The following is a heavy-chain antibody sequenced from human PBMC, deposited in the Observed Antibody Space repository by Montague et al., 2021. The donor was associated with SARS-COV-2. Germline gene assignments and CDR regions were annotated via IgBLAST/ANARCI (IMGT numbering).Heavy chain of an antibody. V-gene: IGHV6-1*01. CDR2: TYYRSKWYN. Sequence: SVISGDSVSSNSATWNWVRQSPSRGLEWLGRTYYRSKWYNDYAVSVRGRVTISPDTSKNQFSLQLNSVTPEDTAIYYCTSGREGNYNVMDVWGQGTTVTVSS. D-gene: IGHD1-1*01. J-gene: IGHJ6*02. CDR3: TSGREGNYNVMDV. CDR1: GDSVSSNSAT.